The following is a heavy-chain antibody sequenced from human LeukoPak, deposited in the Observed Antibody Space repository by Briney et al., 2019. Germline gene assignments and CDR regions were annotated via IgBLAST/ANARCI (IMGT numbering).Heavy chain of an antibody. CDR3: ATGSHFEFHF. Sequence: AGSLRLSCTASGFSFSGHWMHWARQLPGKGLVWVSRISPTGSTTSYADSVKGRLTISRANSKNTLYLHMNSLRAEDTATYYCATGSHFEFHFWGQGTLVTVSS. V-gene: IGHV3-74*01. CDR1: GFSFSGHW. J-gene: IGHJ4*02. CDR2: ISPTGSTT. D-gene: IGHD1-26*01.